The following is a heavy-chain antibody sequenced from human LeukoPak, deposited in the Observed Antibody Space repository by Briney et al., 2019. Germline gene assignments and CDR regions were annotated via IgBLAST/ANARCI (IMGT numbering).Heavy chain of an antibody. V-gene: IGHV3-21*01. CDR2: ITTSSTYI. J-gene: IGHJ6*02. Sequence: PGGSLRLSCAASGFTFSSYSMSWVRQAPGKGLEWVSSITTSSTYISYADSVKGRFTISRDNAKNSLYLQMNSLRAEDTAVYYCARALFSRPPIRSKQQLLDYYGMDVWGQGTTVTVSS. CDR3: ARALFSRPPIRSKQQLLDYYGMDV. CDR1: GFTFSSYS. D-gene: IGHD6-13*01.